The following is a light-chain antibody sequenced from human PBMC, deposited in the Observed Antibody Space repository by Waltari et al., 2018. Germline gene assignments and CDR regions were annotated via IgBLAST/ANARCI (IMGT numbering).Light chain of an antibody. J-gene: IGKJ4*01. Sequence: DIVLTQSPAILSLSPGERASLSCRASQSVTNYLAWYQQKPGQAPRLLIYDTSNRATGIPARFSGSGFGTDFTLTISSLEPEDFAGYYCQQRRDWPLTFGGGTKVEIK. V-gene: IGKV3-11*01. CDR2: DTS. CDR1: QSVTNY. CDR3: QQRRDWPLT.